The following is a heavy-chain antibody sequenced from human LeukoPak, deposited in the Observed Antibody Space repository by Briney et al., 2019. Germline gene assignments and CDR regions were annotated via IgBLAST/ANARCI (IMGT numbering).Heavy chain of an antibody. V-gene: IGHV3-30*02. J-gene: IGHJ4*02. Sequence: GGSLRLSCAASGFTFSSYSMNWVRQAPGKGLEWVAFVRYDGNTKYYADSVKGRFTISRDNSRKTLYLQMNSLRADDTAVYYCAKEMADRREAFDYWGQGTLATVSS. CDR1: GFTFSSYS. CDR3: AKEMADRREAFDY. D-gene: IGHD6-6*01. CDR2: VRYDGNTK.